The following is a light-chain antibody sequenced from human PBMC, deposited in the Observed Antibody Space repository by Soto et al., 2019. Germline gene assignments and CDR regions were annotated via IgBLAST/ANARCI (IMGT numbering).Light chain of an antibody. J-gene: IGKJ4*01. CDR3: QQRSNWPLT. CDR1: QSVSSY. Sequence: EIVLTQSPATLSLSPGDRTTLSCSASQSVSSYLAWYQQKPGQAPRLLIYDASNRATGIPARFSGSGSGTDFTLTISSLEPEDFAVYYCQQRSNWPLTFGGGTTVEIK. CDR2: DAS. V-gene: IGKV3-11*01.